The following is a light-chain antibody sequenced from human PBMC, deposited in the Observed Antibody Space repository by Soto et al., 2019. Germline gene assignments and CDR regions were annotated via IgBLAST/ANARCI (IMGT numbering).Light chain of an antibody. CDR2: SDN. CDR3: AAWDDSLNGRV. CDR1: RSNIGTNT. Sequence: QSVLTQPPSTSATPGQRVTISCSGRRSNIGTNTVTWYQQLPGTAPKLLIYSDNQRPSGVPDRFSGSKSGTSASLAITDLQSEDEADYYCAAWDDSLNGRVFGGGTKLTVL. V-gene: IGLV1-44*01. J-gene: IGLJ2*01.